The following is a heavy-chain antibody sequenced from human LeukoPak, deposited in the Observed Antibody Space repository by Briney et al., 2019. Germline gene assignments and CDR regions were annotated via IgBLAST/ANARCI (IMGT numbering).Heavy chain of an antibody. J-gene: IGHJ4*02. Sequence: GSSVKVSCKASGGTFSSYAISWVRQAPGQGLEWMGGIIPIFGTANHAQKFQGRVTITADESTSTAYMELSSLRSEDTAVYYCARVGCGGDCSRGPFDYWGQGTLVTVSS. V-gene: IGHV1-69*01. CDR3: ARVGCGGDCSRGPFDY. CDR1: GGTFSSYA. CDR2: IIPIFGTA. D-gene: IGHD2-21*02.